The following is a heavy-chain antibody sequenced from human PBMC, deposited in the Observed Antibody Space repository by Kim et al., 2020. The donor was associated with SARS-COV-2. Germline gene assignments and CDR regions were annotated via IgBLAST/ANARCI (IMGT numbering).Heavy chain of an antibody. J-gene: IGHJ4*02. CDR3: AKESRAFGDFDY. D-gene: IGHD3-10*01. V-gene: IGHV3-30*18. CDR2: ISGDGRHQ. Sequence: GGSLRLSCAASGFTFSNYGMHWVRLAPGMGLEWVAGISGDGRHQSYADSMKGRITISRDNSKNTLFLQMDSLRPEDTSMYYCAKESRAFGDFDYWGQGTLVTVSS. CDR1: GFTFSNYG.